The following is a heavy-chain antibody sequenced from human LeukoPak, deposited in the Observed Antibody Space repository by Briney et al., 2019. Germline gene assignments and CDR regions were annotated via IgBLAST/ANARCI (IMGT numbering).Heavy chain of an antibody. CDR2: IWYDGSNK. V-gene: IGHV3-33*01. CDR3: ARDMGVPAALDY. D-gene: IGHD2-2*01. CDR1: GFTFSSYG. Sequence: GGSLRLSCAASGFTFSSYGMHWVRQAPGKGLEWVAVIWYDGSNKYYADSVKGRFTISRDSSKNTLYLQMNSLRAEDTAVYYCARDMGVPAALDYWGQGTLVTVSS. J-gene: IGHJ4*02.